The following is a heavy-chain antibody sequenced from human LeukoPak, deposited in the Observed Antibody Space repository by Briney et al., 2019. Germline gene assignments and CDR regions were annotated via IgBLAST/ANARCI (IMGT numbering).Heavy chain of an antibody. CDR1: GFTFSSYT. V-gene: IGHV3-21*01. CDR2: ISSSSSYI. Sequence: GGSLRLSCAASGFTFSSYTMNWVRQAPGKGLEWVSSISSSSSYIYYAESVKGRFTMSRDNAKNSLYLQMNSLRAEDTAVYYCARIASDGYTNWFDPWGQGTLVTVSS. CDR3: ARIASDGYTNWFDP. D-gene: IGHD5-24*01. J-gene: IGHJ5*02.